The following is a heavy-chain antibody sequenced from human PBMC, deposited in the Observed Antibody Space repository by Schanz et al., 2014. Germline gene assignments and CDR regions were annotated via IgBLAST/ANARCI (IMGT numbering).Heavy chain of an antibody. CDR2: ISNNGDST. D-gene: IGHD5-18*01. CDR1: GFTFSSHW. Sequence: EMQLLESGGGLIQPGGSLRLSCAASGFTFSSHWMHWVRQAPGKGLEYISAISNNGDSTYYADSVKGRFTISRDNSKNTLFLQMSSLRVDDMAVYYCGRAGTGMAGWYFELWGRGTLVTVSS. CDR3: GRAGTGMAGWYFEL. V-gene: IGHV3-64D*06. J-gene: IGHJ2*01.